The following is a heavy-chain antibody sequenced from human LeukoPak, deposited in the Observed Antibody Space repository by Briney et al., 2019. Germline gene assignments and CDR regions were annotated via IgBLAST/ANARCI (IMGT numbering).Heavy chain of an antibody. CDR2: IYTTGST. J-gene: IGHJ4*02. D-gene: IGHD4-17*01. Sequence: PETLSLTCTVSGGSISSYYWSWIRQPAGKGLEWIGRIYTTGSTNYNPSLKSRVTMSVDTSKNQFSLKLSSVTAADTAVYYCARLSTVTTSFDYWGQGTLVTVSS. CDR3: ARLSTVTTSFDY. V-gene: IGHV4-4*07. CDR1: GGSISSYY.